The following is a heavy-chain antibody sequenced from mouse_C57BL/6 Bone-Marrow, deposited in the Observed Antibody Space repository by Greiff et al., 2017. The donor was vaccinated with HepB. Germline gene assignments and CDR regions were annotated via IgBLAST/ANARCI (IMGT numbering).Heavy chain of an antibody. CDR2: IRSKSSNYAT. CDR1: GFTFNTYA. D-gene: IGHD1-1*01. Sequence: EVQLVESGGGLVQPKGSLKLSCAASGFTFNTYAMHWVRQAPGKGLEWVARIRSKSSNYATYYADSVKDRFTISRDDSQSMLYLQMNNLKTEDTAMYYCMSSTVVATENAMDYWGQGTSVTVSS. J-gene: IGHJ4*01. CDR3: MSSTVVATENAMDY. V-gene: IGHV10-3*01.